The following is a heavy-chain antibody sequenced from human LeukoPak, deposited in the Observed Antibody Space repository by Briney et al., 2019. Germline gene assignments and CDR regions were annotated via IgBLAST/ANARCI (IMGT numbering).Heavy chain of an antibody. J-gene: IGHJ4*02. CDR3: ARDPNYYDSSGYYEADY. V-gene: IGHV4-39*07. Sequence: PSETLSLTCTVSGGSVSSSSYNWGWIRQPPGKGLEWIGSIYYSGSTYYNPSLKSRVTISVDTSKNQFSLKLSSVTAADTAVYYCARDPNYYDSSGYYEADYWGQGTLVTVSS. CDR2: IYYSGST. D-gene: IGHD3-22*01. CDR1: GGSVSSSSYN.